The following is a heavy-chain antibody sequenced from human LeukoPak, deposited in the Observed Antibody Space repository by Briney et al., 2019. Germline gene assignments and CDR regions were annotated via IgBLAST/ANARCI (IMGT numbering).Heavy chain of an antibody. Sequence: GGSLRLSCAASGFTLSSYWMTWVRQAPGKGLEWVANIKQDGSEKYYVDFVKGRFSISRDNAKNSLFLQMNGLRAEDTAVYYCARDRSPCSGGRRYSYNWFDPWGQGTLVTVSS. CDR2: IKQDGSEK. J-gene: IGHJ5*02. CDR3: ARDRSPCSGGRRYSYNWFDP. V-gene: IGHV3-7*04. D-gene: IGHD2-15*01. CDR1: GFTLSSYW.